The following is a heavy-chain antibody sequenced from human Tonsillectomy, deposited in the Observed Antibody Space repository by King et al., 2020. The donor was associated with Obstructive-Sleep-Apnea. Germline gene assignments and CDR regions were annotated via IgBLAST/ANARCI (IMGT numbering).Heavy chain of an antibody. CDR2: INTGGGTT. Sequence: VQLVESGGGLVQPGGSLRLSCAASGFTFSNYAMSWVRQAPGKGLEWVSAINTGGGTTYYADSVKGRLTISRDNSKNTLYLQMNSLRAEDTAVYYCAKRVDTAMVFDYWGQGTLVTVSS. CDR3: AKRVDTAMVFDY. J-gene: IGHJ4*02. V-gene: IGHV3-23*04. CDR1: GFTFSNYA. D-gene: IGHD5-18*01.